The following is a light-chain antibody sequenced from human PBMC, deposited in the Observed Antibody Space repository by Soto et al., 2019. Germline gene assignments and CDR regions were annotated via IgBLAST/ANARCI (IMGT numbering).Light chain of an antibody. CDR2: EGS. V-gene: IGLV2-23*01. J-gene: IGLJ1*01. CDR3: CSYAGSSTPSYV. CDR1: SSDVGAYTS. Sequence: QSALTQPASVSGSPGQSITISCTGTSSDVGAYTSVSWYQQHPGKAPKLMIYEGSQRPSGVSNRFSGSKSGNTASLTISGLQAEDEADYYCCSYAGSSTPSYVFGSGTKLTVL.